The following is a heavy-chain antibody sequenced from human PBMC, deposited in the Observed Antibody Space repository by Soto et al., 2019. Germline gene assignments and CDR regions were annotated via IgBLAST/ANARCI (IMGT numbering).Heavy chain of an antibody. CDR2: IYYSGST. J-gene: IGHJ4*02. Sequence: SETLSLTCTVSGGSISSYYWSWIRQPPGKGLEWIGYIYYSGSTNYNPSLKSRVTISVDTSKNQFSLKLSSVTAADTAVYYCARLARTGLEDYWGQGTLVTISS. CDR1: GGSISSYY. V-gene: IGHV4-59*08. CDR3: ARLARTGLEDY.